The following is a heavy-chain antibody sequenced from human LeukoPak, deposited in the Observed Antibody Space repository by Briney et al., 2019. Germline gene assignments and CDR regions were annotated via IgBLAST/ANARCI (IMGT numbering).Heavy chain of an antibody. D-gene: IGHD2-2*02. CDR2: VSSDGSNK. Sequence: GGSLRLSCAASGFSFRSYAMHWVRRAPGKGLEWVAVVSSDGSNKYYADSVKGRFTISRDNSKNTVYLQMNSLRAEDTAVYYCGRDLRHQLLYCLDYWGQGTLVTVSS. V-gene: IGHV3-30*04. J-gene: IGHJ4*02. CDR3: GRDLRHQLLYCLDY. CDR1: GFSFRSYA.